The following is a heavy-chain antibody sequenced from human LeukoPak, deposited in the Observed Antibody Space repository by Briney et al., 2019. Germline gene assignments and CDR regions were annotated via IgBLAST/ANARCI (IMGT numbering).Heavy chain of an antibody. Sequence: GGSLRLSCAASGFTFSSYWMSWVRQAPGKGLEWVANIKQEGSEKYYVDSVKGRFTISRDNAKNSLYLQMNSLRAEDTAVYYCARGSPSYYYYYGMDVWGKGTTVTVSS. V-gene: IGHV3-7*03. J-gene: IGHJ6*04. CDR1: GFTFSSYW. CDR2: IKQEGSEK. CDR3: ARGSPSYYYYYGMDV.